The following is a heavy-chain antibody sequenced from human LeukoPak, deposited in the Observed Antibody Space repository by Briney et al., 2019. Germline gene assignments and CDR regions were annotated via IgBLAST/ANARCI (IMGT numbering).Heavy chain of an antibody. CDR3: ARDSVWGVDY. D-gene: IGHD3-16*01. V-gene: IGHV4-59*01. Sequence: SETLSLTCTVSGGSISSYYWSWIRQPPGKGLEWIGYIYYSGSTNYNPSLKSRVTISVDTSKNQFSLKLSSVTAADTAVYYCARDSVWGVDYWGQGTLVTVSS. CDR2: IYYSGST. J-gene: IGHJ4*02. CDR1: GGSISSYY.